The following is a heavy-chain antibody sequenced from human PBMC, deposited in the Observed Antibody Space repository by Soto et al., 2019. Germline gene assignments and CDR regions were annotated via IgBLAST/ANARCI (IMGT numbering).Heavy chain of an antibody. V-gene: IGHV3-23*01. D-gene: IGHD3-22*01. J-gene: IGHJ4*02. Sequence: GGSLRLSCAASGFTFSSYAMSWVRQAPGKGLEWVSAISGSGGSTYYADSVKGRFTISRDNSKNTLYLQMNSLRAEDTAVYYCAKIGRPMIVVVINGSFDYWGQGTLVTVSS. CDR3: AKIGRPMIVVVINGSFDY. CDR2: ISGSGGST. CDR1: GFTFSSYA.